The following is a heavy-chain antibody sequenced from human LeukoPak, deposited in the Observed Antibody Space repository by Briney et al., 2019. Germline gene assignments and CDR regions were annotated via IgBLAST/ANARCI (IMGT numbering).Heavy chain of an antibody. D-gene: IGHD2-21*01. J-gene: IGHJ4*02. Sequence: KTSETLSLTCTVSGGSISSYYFTWIRQAGAAGKGLEWIGRIYTSGSTNYNPPLKSRVTMSVDTSKNQFSLKLSSVTAADTAVYYCARDRVRGYSYYFDYWGQGILVTVSS. V-gene: IGHV4-4*07. CDR2: IYTSGST. CDR1: GGSISSYY. CDR3: ARDRVRGYSYYFDY.